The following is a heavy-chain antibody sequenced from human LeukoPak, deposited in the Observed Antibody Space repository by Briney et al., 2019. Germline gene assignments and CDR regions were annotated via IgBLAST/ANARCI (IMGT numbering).Heavy chain of an antibody. D-gene: IGHD2-15*01. V-gene: IGHV4-4*07. J-gene: IGHJ6*03. CDR2: IYTSGST. Sequence: SETLSLTCTVSGGSISSYYWSWIRQPAGKGLEWIGRIYTSGSTNYNPSLKSRVTMSVDTSKNQFSLKLSSVTAADTAVYYCARVADNYYYCYMDVWGKGTTVTVSS. CDR3: ARVADNYYYCYMDV. CDR1: GGSISSYY.